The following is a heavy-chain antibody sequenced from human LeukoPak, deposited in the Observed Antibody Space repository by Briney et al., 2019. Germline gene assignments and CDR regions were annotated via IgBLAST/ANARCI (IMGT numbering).Heavy chain of an antibody. CDR2: IKQGGSEK. J-gene: IGHJ4*02. Sequence: PGGSLRLSCAASGFTFSSYWMSWVRQAPGKGLEWVANIKQGGSEKYYVDSVKGRFTISRDNAKNSLYLQMNSLRAEDTAVYYCARAPYSSGWYPGYWGQGTLVTVSS. CDR3: ARAPYSSGWYPGY. D-gene: IGHD6-19*01. CDR1: GFTFSSYW. V-gene: IGHV3-7*01.